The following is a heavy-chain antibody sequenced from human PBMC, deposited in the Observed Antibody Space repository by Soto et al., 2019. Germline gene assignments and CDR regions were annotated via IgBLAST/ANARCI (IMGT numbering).Heavy chain of an antibody. D-gene: IGHD1-7*01. CDR3: AGGWVNWNYGVVGDYYGMDV. CDR2: MNPNSGNT. V-gene: IGHV1-8*01. CDR1: GYTFTSYD. J-gene: IGHJ6*02. Sequence: QVQLVQSGAEVKKPGASVKVSCKASGYTFTSYDINWVRQATGQGLEWMGWMNPNSGNTGYEQKFQGRVPMTRNTTTSTGYMERSSLRSGDTAVYYCAGGWVNWNYGVVGDYYGMDVWGQGTTVTVSS.